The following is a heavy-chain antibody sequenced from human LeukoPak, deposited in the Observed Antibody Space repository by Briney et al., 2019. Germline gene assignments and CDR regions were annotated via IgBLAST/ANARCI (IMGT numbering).Heavy chain of an antibody. J-gene: IGHJ5*02. CDR1: GCSISPVGYY. CDR3: ARGGDRRCFLS. D-gene: IGHD1-14*01. V-gene: IGHV4-31*03. Sequence: SQTLSLTVLDPGCSISPVGYYWTWIRQHPGKGLEWFGYIYDSGTTYYNPALQSRVTISVATSDNQFSLKLRSLTAADTAVYYCARGGDRRCFLSWRQGTLVTVSS. CDR2: IYDSGTT.